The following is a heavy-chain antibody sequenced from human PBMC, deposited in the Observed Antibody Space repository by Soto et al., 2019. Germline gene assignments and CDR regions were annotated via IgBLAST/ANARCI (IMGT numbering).Heavy chain of an antibody. CDR1: GFTFSSYA. D-gene: IGHD6-6*01. J-gene: IGHJ6*02. CDR3: ARGSSSSPPPYYYYGMDV. V-gene: IGHV3-30-3*01. Sequence: PGGSLRLSCAASGFTFSSYAMHWVRQDPGKGLEWVAVISYDGSNKYYADSVKGRFTISRDNSKNTLYLQMNSLRAEDTAVYYCARGSSSSPPPYYYYGMDVWGQGTTVTVSS. CDR2: ISYDGSNK.